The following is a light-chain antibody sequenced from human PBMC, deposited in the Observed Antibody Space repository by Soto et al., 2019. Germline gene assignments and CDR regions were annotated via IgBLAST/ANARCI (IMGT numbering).Light chain of an antibody. V-gene: IGKV1-5*01. CDR2: DAS. CDR3: QQYTSFPYS. Sequence: IHMTQVPATLTSSVGDRVTITCRASQSTANWLAWYQQKPGKAPKVVIYDASSLGSGVPSRFSGSGSGTEFTLTISSLQPDDFATYYCQQYTSFPYSFGQGTKVDIK. CDR1: QSTANW. J-gene: IGKJ2*03.